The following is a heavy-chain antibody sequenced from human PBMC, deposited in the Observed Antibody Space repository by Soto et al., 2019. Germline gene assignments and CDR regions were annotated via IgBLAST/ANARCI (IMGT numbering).Heavy chain of an antibody. J-gene: IGHJ4*02. D-gene: IGHD2-2*01. V-gene: IGHV3-30*18. Sequence: GGSLRLSCAASGFTFSSYGMHWVRQAPGKGLEWVAVISYDGSNKYYADSVKGRFTISRDNSKNTLYLQINSLRAEDTAVYYCAKDLFPLIKGFGCSSTSCYGYYFDYWGQGTLGTVSA. CDR2: ISYDGSNK. CDR3: AKDLFPLIKGFGCSSTSCYGYYFDY. CDR1: GFTFSSYG.